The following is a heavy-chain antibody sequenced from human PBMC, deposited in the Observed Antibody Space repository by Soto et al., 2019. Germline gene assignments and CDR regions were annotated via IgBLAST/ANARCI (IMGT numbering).Heavy chain of an antibody. Sequence: SETLSLTCTVSGASINDNDYYWSWIRQTPGKGLEWIGYVYYSGTTDYLPSLKSRLSTSIDKSRNQFTLRLSSVTAADTATYYCARMSYFYDKWYFDLWGRGTLVTVSS. J-gene: IGHJ2*01. D-gene: IGHD3-22*01. CDR2: VYYSGTT. CDR1: GASINDNDYY. CDR3: ARMSYFYDKWYFDL. V-gene: IGHV4-30-4*01.